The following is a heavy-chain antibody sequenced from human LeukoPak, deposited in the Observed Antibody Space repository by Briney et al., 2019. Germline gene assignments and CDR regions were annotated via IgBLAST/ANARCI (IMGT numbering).Heavy chain of an antibody. D-gene: IGHD6-19*01. CDR1: GFTLSSYA. CDR3: AKDPRLDSGGWYLYFDF. J-gene: IGHJ4*02. Sequence: GGSLRLSCAASGFTLSSYAMSWVRQAPGKGLEWVSAISGSGGSTYYADSVKGRFTISRDNSKNTLYLQMNSLRAEDTAVYYCAKDPRLDSGGWYLYFDFWGQGTLVTVSS. CDR2: ISGSGGST. V-gene: IGHV3-23*01.